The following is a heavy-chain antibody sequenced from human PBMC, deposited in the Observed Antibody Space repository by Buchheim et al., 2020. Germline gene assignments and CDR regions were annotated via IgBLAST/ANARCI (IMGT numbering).Heavy chain of an antibody. D-gene: IGHD3-22*01. Sequence: QVQLQESGPGLVKPSGTLSLTCAVSGGSISSSNWWSWVRQTPGKGLEWIGEIYHSGSTKYNPSLKSRVTIAVDPSKNQFSMRLISVTAADTGIYYCARDNKDYHTSGFYNYYYGMDVWGQGTT. CDR3: ARDNKDYHTSGFYNYYYGMDV. CDR1: GGSISSSNW. V-gene: IGHV4-4*02. CDR2: IYHSGST. J-gene: IGHJ6*02.